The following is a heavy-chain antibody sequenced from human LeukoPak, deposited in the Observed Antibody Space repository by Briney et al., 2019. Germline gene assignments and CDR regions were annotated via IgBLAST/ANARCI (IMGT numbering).Heavy chain of an antibody. CDR2: MNPNSGNT. CDR3: ARVAWELLTNNWFDP. CDR1: GYTFTSYD. D-gene: IGHD1-26*01. V-gene: IGHV1-8*01. J-gene: IGHJ5*02. Sequence: ASVKVSCKASGYTFTSYDINWVRQATGQGLEWMGWMNPNSGNTGYAQKFQGRVTMTRNTSISTAYMELSSLRSEDTAVYYCARVAWELLTNNWFDPWGQGTLVTVSS.